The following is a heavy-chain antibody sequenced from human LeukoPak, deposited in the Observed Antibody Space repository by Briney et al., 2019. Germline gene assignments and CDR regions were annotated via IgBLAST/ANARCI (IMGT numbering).Heavy chain of an antibody. CDR1: GYTLTELS. V-gene: IGHV1-24*01. CDR3: ATKYCSSTSCYVVGFDP. D-gene: IGHD2-2*01. J-gene: IGHJ5*02. CDR2: FDPEDGET. Sequence: ASVKDSCKVSGYTLTELSMHWVRQAPGKGLEWMGGFDPEDGETIYAQKFQGRVTMTEDTSTDTAYMELSSLRSEDTAVYYCATKYCSSTSCYVVGFDPWGQGTLVTVSS.